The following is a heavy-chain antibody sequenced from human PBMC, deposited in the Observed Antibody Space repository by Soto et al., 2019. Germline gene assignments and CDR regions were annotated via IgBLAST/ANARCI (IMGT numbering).Heavy chain of an antibody. CDR1: GFTFSSYW. D-gene: IGHD6-13*01. V-gene: IGHV3-74*01. Sequence: EVQLVESGGGLVQSGGSLRLSCAASGFTFSSYWMHWVRQAPGKGLVWVSRINSDGSSTSYADSVKGRFNISRDNAKNTLYLQMNSLRVEDTAVYYCAREYSSSRYFDYWGQGTLVTVSS. CDR3: AREYSSSRYFDY. CDR2: INSDGSST. J-gene: IGHJ4*02.